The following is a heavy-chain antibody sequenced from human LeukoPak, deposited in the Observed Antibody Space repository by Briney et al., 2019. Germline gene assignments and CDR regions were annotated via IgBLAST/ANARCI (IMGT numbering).Heavy chain of an antibody. CDR3: ARRYFDL. CDR1: GFTFSDYW. V-gene: IGHV3-7*01. J-gene: IGHJ2*01. CDR2: IKQDGSEK. Sequence: GGSLRLSCVASGFTFSDYWMSWVRQAPGKGLEWVANIKQDGSEKYYVDPVKGRFTISRDNTKNSVFLQMNSLRVEDTAVYYCARRYFDLWGRGTLVTVSS.